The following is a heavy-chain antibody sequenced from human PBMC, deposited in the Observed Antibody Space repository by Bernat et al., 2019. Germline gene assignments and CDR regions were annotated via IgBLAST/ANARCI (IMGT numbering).Heavy chain of an antibody. CDR3: ATDPGGYCTGGVCPRFDY. Sequence: QVQLVQSGAEVKKPGASVKVSCKVSGYTLTELSMHWVRQAPGKGLEWLGGFDPEDGETIYAQKFQGRVTMTEDTSTDTAYMELSSLRSEDTAVYYCATDPGGYCTGGVCPRFDYWGQGTLVTVSS. J-gene: IGHJ4*02. V-gene: IGHV1-24*01. D-gene: IGHD2-8*02. CDR2: FDPEDGET. CDR1: GYTLTELS.